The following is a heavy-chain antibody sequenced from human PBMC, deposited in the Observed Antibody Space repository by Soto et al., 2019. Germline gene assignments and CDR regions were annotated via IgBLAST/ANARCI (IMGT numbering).Heavy chain of an antibody. V-gene: IGHV4-59*01. Sequence: PETLSLTCPVSCGSTSSFSKSCIRQPPGKGLEWIGYIYYTGYTNYNPSLKSRVTISVDTSKNQFSLNVSSVTAADTAVYYCARVKWFGESGFDYWGQGTLVTVS. CDR1: CGSTSSFS. D-gene: IGHD3-10*01. CDR2: IYYTGYT. J-gene: IGHJ4*02. CDR3: ARVKWFGESGFDY.